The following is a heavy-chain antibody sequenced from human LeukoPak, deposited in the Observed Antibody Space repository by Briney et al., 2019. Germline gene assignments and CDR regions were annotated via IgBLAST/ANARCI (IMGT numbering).Heavy chain of an antibody. CDR2: ISSSAGST. D-gene: IGHD3-22*01. CDR1: GFTFSSYA. J-gene: IGHJ4*02. CDR3: AKDFSLDSSGYYPYYFDY. V-gene: IGHV3-23*01. Sequence: GGSLRLSCAASGFTFSSYAMSWVRQAPGKGLEWVSAISSSAGSTYYADSVKGRFTISRDNSKNTLSLQMNNLRAEDTAVYCCAKDFSLDSSGYYPYYFDYWGQGTLVTVSS.